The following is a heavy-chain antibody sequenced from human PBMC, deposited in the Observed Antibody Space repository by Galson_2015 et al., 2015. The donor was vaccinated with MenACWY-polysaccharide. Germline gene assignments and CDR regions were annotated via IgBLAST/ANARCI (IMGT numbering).Heavy chain of an antibody. CDR2: ISSSGGST. CDR3: AKVEGPGDFHGPDH. J-gene: IGHJ4*02. D-gene: IGHD1-26*01. CDR1: GFSFGSSA. Sequence: SLRLSCAASGFSFGSSAMTWVRQAPGTGLEWVSLISSSGGSTYYAESVTGRFTISRDNFKNTLFLQMNSLRAGDTAIYYCAKVEGPGDFHGPDHWGQGTPVLVSS. V-gene: IGHV3-23*01.